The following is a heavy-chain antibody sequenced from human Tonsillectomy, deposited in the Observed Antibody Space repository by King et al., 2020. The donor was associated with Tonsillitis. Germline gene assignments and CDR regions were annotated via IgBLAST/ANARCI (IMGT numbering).Heavy chain of an antibody. D-gene: IGHD3-22*01. V-gene: IGHV3-49*05. Sequence: VQLVESGGGLVKPGRSLRLSCTASGFTFGDYAMSWFRQAPGKGLEWVGFIRSKAYGGTTEYAASVKGRFTISRDDSKSIAYLQMNSLKTEDTAVYYCTRAYYDCSGYYLPDWFDPWGQGTLVTVSS. CDR3: TRAYYDCSGYYLPDWFDP. J-gene: IGHJ5*02. CDR2: IRSKAYGGTT. CDR1: GFTFGDYA.